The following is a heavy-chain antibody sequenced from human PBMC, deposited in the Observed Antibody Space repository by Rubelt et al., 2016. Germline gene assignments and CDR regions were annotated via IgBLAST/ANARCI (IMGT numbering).Heavy chain of an antibody. D-gene: IGHD6-13*01. J-gene: IGHJ4*02. CDR3: SAGVGISDNDY. CDR1: GFTFSGYA. Sequence: GESGGGLVQPGRSLRLSCSASGFTFSGYALSWVRQAPGKGLEWVGRIKSKNDGGTTDYAAPVKGRFSISRDDSKSTLYLQMNSLKTEDTAVYYCSAGVGISDNDYWGQGTLVTVSS. CDR2: IKSKNDGGTT. V-gene: IGHV3-15*01.